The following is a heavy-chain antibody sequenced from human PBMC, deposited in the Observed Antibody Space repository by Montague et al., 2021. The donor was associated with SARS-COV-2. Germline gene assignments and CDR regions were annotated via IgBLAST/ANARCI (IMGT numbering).Heavy chain of an antibody. CDR3: AKEGGDYSGEGYYFDH. CDR1: GFKFNNYG. V-gene: IGHV3-33*06. J-gene: IGHJ4*02. D-gene: IGHD2-15*01. Sequence: SLRLSCAASGFKFNNYGMHWVRQALGKGLEWVAIIWHDGSNKYYRDSVKGRFTISRDNSKSTSYLQMDSLRAEDTAVYYCAKEGGDYSGEGYYFDHWGRGTLVTVSS. CDR2: IWHDGSNK.